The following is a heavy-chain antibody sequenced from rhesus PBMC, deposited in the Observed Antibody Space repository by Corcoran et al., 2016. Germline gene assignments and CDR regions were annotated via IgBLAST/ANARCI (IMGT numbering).Heavy chain of an antibody. CDR1: GGSISSSY. V-gene: IGHV4-169*01. Sequence: QLQLQESGPGLVKPSETLSVTCAVSGGSISSSYWSWIRQAPGKGLGWIGYIYGSGSSTNNPPSHKSRLTLSVDTTKTHVALKLSSVTAADTSVYYCARARDYYSGSYYNYYGLDSWGQGVVVTVSS. CDR3: ARARDYYSGSYYNYYGLDS. J-gene: IGHJ6*01. CDR2: IYGSGSST. D-gene: IGHD3-16*01.